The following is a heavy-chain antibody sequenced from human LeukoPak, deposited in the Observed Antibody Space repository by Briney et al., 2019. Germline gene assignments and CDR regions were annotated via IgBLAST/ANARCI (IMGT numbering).Heavy chain of an antibody. CDR3: AKDLGYFDWLPGY. CDR1: GFTFSSYA. J-gene: IGHJ4*02. CDR2: ISGSGGST. D-gene: IGHD3-9*01. Sequence: GGSLRLSCAASGFTFSSYAMSWVRQAPGKGLEWVSAISGSGGSTYYADSVKGRFTISRDNSKNTLYLQTNSLRAEDTAVYYCAKDLGYFDWLPGYWGQGTLVTVSS. V-gene: IGHV3-23*01.